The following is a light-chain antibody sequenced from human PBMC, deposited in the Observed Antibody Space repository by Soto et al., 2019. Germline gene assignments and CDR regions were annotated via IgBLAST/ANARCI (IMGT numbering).Light chain of an antibody. Sequence: QSVLTQPASVSGSPGQSITISCTGTNSDVGTHNLVSWYQQHPGKAPKLIIYEGTKRPSGISDRFSGSKSGDTASLTISGLQAEDEADYFCFSKISGFVYGFGTGTKVTVL. CDR3: FSKISGFVYG. CDR2: EGT. J-gene: IGLJ1*01. V-gene: IGLV2-14*02. CDR1: NSDVGTHNL.